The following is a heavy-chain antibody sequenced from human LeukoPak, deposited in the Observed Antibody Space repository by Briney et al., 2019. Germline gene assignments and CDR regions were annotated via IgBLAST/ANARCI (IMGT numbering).Heavy chain of an antibody. CDR3: AKHRGSGVAGTGGVES. J-gene: IGHJ4*02. D-gene: IGHD6-19*01. CDR1: GFTFSNYA. V-gene: IGHV3-23*01. Sequence: GGSLRLSCAASGFTFSNYAVAWVRQAPGKGLEWVSLISNRGITTYYADSVRGRFTISRDNSKNTLYLQMNSLRADDTAVYYCAKHRGSGVAGTGGVESWGQGTLVTVSS. CDR2: ISNRGITT.